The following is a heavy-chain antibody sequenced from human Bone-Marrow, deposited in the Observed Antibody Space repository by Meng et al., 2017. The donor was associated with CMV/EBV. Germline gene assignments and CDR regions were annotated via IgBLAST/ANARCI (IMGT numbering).Heavy chain of an antibody. CDR1: GFTFVSYG. CDR2: ISSSSGYI. Sequence: LSCAASGFTFVSYGVNWVRQAPGKGLEWVSSISSSSGYIYYASSVEGRFAISRDNAKNSLYLQMNSLRAEDTAVYYCARDSNRGGLDYWGQGTLVTVSS. D-gene: IGHD1-14*01. V-gene: IGHV3-21*01. J-gene: IGHJ4*02. CDR3: ARDSNRGGLDY.